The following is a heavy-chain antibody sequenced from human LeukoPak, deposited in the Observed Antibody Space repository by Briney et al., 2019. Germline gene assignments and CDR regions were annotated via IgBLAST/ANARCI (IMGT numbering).Heavy chain of an antibody. J-gene: IGHJ6*03. CDR2: IYYSGST. D-gene: IGHD3-10*01. CDR1: GGSISSSSYY. Sequence: SETLSLTCTVSGGSISSSSYYWGWIRQPPGKGLEWIGSIYYSGSTYYNPSLKSRATISVDTSKNQFSLKLSSVTAADTAVYYCASNYYGTGSYYFYYYYYMDVWGKGTTVTVSS. V-gene: IGHV4-39*01. CDR3: ASNYYGTGSYYFYYYYYMDV.